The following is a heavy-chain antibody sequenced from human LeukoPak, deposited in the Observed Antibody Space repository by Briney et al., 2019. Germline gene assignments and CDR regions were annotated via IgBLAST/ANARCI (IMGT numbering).Heavy chain of an antibody. V-gene: IGHV4-61*01. CDR1: GGSISSSSYY. D-gene: IGHD3-10*01. Sequence: SETLSLTCTVSGGSISSSSYYWSWIRQPPGKGLEWIGYIYYSGSTNYNPSLKSRVTISIDTSKNQISLKLTSVTAADTAVYYCARDPLLDAFDIWGQGTMVTVSS. CDR2: IYYSGST. J-gene: IGHJ3*02. CDR3: ARDPLLDAFDI.